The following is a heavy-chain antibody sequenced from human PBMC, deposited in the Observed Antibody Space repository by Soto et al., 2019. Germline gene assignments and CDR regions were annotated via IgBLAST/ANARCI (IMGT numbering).Heavy chain of an antibody. Sequence: QFQLVQSGAEVKKPGSSVKVSCKASGGTFSTYTISWVRQAPGQGLEWMGGIIPIFGTTNYAQKFQGRLTIIADESTSTAYMELNSLRSEDTAVYYWARVYTAPSFHYQEYGMDVWGHGTTVTVSS. CDR3: ARVYTAPSFHYQEYGMDV. J-gene: IGHJ6*02. CDR1: GGTFSTYT. CDR2: IIPIFGTT. D-gene: IGHD5-18*01. V-gene: IGHV1-69*12.